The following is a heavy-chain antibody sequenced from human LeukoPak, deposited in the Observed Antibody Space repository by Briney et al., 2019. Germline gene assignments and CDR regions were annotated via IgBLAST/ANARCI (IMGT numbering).Heavy chain of an antibody. V-gene: IGHV3-9*01. Sequence: GGSLRLSCAASGFTFDDYAMHRVRQAPGKGLEWVSGISWNSGSIGYADSVKGRFTISRDNAKNSLYLQMDSLRAEDTALYYCAKQYGSGSYYSVYGMDVWGQGTTVTVSS. D-gene: IGHD3-10*01. CDR2: ISWNSGSI. CDR1: GFTFDDYA. J-gene: IGHJ6*02. CDR3: AKQYGSGSYYSVYGMDV.